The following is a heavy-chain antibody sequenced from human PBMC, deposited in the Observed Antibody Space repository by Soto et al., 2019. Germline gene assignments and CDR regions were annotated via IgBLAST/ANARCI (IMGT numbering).Heavy chain of an antibody. J-gene: IGHJ4*02. D-gene: IGHD3-9*01. CDR2: VSGSGAST. V-gene: IGHV3-23*01. CDR3: AKADDFDWLLDLDY. Sequence: TGGSLRLSCAASGFTFNLYAMTWVRQAPGKGLEWVSGVSGSGASTFYADSVKGRFTISRDNAKNTLYLQMNGLRAEDTAVYYCAKADDFDWLLDLDYWGQGTLVTVSS. CDR1: GFTFNLYA.